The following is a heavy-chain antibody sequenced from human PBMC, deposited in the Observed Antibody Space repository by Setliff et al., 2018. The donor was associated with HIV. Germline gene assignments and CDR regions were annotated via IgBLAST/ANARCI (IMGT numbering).Heavy chain of an antibody. V-gene: IGHV4-30-2*06. Sequence: SETLSLTCTLNGVPLSDYSWNWIRQSPGKGLEWIGYIYPSGRTYYNPSLKNRVTMSIDRSKKQFSLNLSSVTAADTALYFCVREGAGSGSYYLDFWGQGILVTVSS. CDR2: IYPSGRT. D-gene: IGHD3-10*01. J-gene: IGHJ4*02. CDR3: VREGAGSGSYYLDF. CDR1: GVPLSDYS.